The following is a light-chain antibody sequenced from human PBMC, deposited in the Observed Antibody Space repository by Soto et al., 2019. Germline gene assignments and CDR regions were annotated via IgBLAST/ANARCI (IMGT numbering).Light chain of an antibody. Sequence: QSVLTQSPSASGTPGQRVTISCSGSSSNVGRNAVQWYQHFTGTASKLLIHTNNQRPSGVPDRFSGSKSGTSASLAIRGLQSEDEADYYCAAWDDSLNGWVFGGGTKLTVL. J-gene: IGLJ3*02. CDR2: TNN. V-gene: IGLV1-44*01. CDR3: AAWDDSLNGWV. CDR1: SSNVGRNA.